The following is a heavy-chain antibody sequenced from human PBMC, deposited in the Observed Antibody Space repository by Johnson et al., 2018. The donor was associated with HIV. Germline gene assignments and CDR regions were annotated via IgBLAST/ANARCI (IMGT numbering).Heavy chain of an antibody. V-gene: IGHV3-30*04. D-gene: IGHD3-16*01. CDR2: ISYDGGDK. CDR1: GFTFSSYA. Sequence: QVQLVESGGGVVQPGRSLRLSCAASGFTFSSYALYWVRQAPVKGLEWVAVISYDGGDKDYADSAKDRFSISRDSSQNTLYLQMNSLRVEDTAVYDCVRGSRYTYDNDDVHQLQACDIWGEGTMVTVCS. CDR3: VRGSRYTYDNDDVHQLQACDI. J-gene: IGHJ3*02.